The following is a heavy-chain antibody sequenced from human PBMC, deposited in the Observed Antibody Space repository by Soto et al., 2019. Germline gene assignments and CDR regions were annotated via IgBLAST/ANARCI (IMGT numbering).Heavy chain of an antibody. CDR1: GGTFSSYT. J-gene: IGHJ4*02. CDR2: IIPILGIA. D-gene: IGHD6-19*01. V-gene: IGHV1-69*08. Sequence: VQLVQSGAEVKKPGSSVKVSCKASGGTFSSYTISWVRQAPGQGLEWMGRIIPILGIANYAQKFQGRVTITADKSTSTAYMELSSLRSEDTAVYYCARESIPGYSSGSYYFDYWGQGTLVTVSS. CDR3: ARESIPGYSSGSYYFDY.